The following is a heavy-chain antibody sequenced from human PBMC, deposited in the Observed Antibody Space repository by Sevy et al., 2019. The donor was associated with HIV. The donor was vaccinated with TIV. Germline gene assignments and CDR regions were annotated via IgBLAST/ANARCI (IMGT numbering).Heavy chain of an antibody. V-gene: IGHV3-30-3*01. CDR3: AGGIGVDVGGTRERYEYYYGMDV. J-gene: IGHJ6*02. CDR1: GFTFSSYA. D-gene: IGHD3-16*01. Sequence: GGSLRLSCEASGFTFSSYAMHWVRQAPGKGLEWVALVSFDGARNYYADSVKGRFTISRDDSENTLYLEMNSLRPEDTGVYYCAGGIGVDVGGTRERYEYYYGMDVWGRGTTVTVSS. CDR2: VSFDGARN.